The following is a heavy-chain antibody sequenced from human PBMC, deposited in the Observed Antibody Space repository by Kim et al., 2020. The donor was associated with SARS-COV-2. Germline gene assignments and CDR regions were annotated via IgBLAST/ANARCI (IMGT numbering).Heavy chain of an antibody. J-gene: IGHJ3*02. D-gene: IGHD3-22*01. Sequence: SETLSLTCTVSGGSISSYYWSWIRQPPGKGLEWIGYIYYSGSTNNNPSLKSRVTISVDTSKNQFSLKLSSATAADTAVYYCARLAHYYDSSGYSKKSDAFDIWGQRTMGTVSS. CDR1: GGSISSYY. CDR3: ARLAHYYDSSGYSKKSDAFDI. CDR2: IYYSGST. V-gene: IGHV4-59*08.